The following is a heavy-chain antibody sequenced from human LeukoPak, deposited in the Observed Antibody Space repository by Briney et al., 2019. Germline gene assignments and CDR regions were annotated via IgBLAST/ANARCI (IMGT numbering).Heavy chain of an antibody. CDR2: IYHSGST. D-gene: IGHD3-10*01. CDR3: ARRVPPGPFDY. J-gene: IGHJ4*02. Sequence: SETLSLTCTVSGYSISSGYYWGWIRQPPGKGLEWIGSIYHSGSTYYNPSLKSRVTISVDTSKNQFSLKLSSVTAADTAVYYCARRVPPGPFDYWGQGTLVTVSS. CDR1: GYSISSGYY. V-gene: IGHV4-38-2*02.